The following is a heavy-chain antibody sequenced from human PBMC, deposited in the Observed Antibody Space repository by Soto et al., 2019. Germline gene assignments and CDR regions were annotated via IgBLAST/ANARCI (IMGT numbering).Heavy chain of an antibody. J-gene: IGHJ4*02. CDR3: AKDLAYYYGSGSADY. D-gene: IGHD3-10*01. CDR1: GFTFISYA. Sequence: EVQLLESGGGLVQPGGSLRLSCAASGFTFISYAMSWVRQAPGKGLEWVSAISGSGGSTYYADSVKGRFTISRDNSRNTLYLQMNILRAEDTAVYYCAKDLAYYYGSGSADYCGQGTLVTVYS. CDR2: ISGSGGST. V-gene: IGHV3-23*01.